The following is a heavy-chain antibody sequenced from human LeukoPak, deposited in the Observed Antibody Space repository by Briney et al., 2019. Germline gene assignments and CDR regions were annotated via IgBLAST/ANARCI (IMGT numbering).Heavy chain of an antibody. CDR1: GYTFTGYY. V-gene: IGHV1-2*02. Sequence: ASVKVSCKASGYTFTGYYMHWVRQAPGQGLEWMGWINPDSGGTNYAQKFQGRVTMTRDTSISTAYMELSRLRSDDTAVYYCARGPWDYDSSGAFDYWGQGTLVTVSS. D-gene: IGHD3-22*01. CDR2: INPDSGGT. J-gene: IGHJ4*02. CDR3: ARGPWDYDSSGAFDY.